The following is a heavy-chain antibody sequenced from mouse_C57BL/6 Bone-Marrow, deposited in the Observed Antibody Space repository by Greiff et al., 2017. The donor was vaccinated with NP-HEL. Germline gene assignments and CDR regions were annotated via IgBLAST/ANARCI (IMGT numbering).Heavy chain of an antibody. V-gene: IGHV1-82*01. CDR3: ARSSTVVSPMDY. J-gene: IGHJ4*01. CDR1: GYAFSSSW. CDR2: IYPGDGDT. Sequence: QVQLKQSGPELVKPGASVKISCKASGYAFSSSWMNWVKQRPGKGLEWIGRIYPGDGDTNYNGKFKGKATLTADKSSSTAYMQLSSLTSEDSAVYFCARSSTVVSPMDYWGQGTSVTVSA. D-gene: IGHD1-1*01.